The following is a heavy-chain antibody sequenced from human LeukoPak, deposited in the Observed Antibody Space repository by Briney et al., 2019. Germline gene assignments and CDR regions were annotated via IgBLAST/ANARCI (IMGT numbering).Heavy chain of an antibody. V-gene: IGHV3-30*18. CDR1: GFTFSSYG. CDR2: ISYDGSNK. CDR3: AKNRVSQWLVPVDY. D-gene: IGHD6-19*01. Sequence: GGSLRLSCAASGFTFSSYGMHWVRQAPGKGLEWVAVISYDGSNKYYAGSVKGRFTISRDNSKNTLYLQMNSLRAEDTAVYYCAKNRVSQWLVPVDYWGQGTLVTVSS. J-gene: IGHJ4*02.